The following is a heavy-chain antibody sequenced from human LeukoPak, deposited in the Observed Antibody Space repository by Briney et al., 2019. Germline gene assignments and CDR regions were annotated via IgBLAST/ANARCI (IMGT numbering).Heavy chain of an antibody. CDR3: ARDKEREFYGDYAAGY. CDR2: ISAYNGNT. CDR1: GYTFTSYG. Sequence: ASVKVSCKASGYTFTSYGISWVRQAPGQGLEWMGWISAYNGNTNYAQKLQGRVTMTTDTSTSTAYMELRSLRSDDTAVYYCARDKEREFYGDYAAGYWGQGTLVTVSS. V-gene: IGHV1-18*01. J-gene: IGHJ4*02. D-gene: IGHD4-17*01.